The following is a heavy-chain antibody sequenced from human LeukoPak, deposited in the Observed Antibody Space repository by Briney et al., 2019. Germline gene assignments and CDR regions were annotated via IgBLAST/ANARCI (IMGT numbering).Heavy chain of an antibody. D-gene: IGHD3-10*01. CDR2: ISGSSNTM. CDR1: EFTFSSYY. Sequence: GGSLRLSCAAFEFTFSSYYMNWVRQAPGKGLEWISYISGSSNTMYYADSVKGRFFISRDNARNSLYLQINGLTVEDTAVYYCARDRVRGLRTGAFDIWGQGTVVTVPS. CDR3: ARDRVRGLRTGAFDI. J-gene: IGHJ3*02. V-gene: IGHV3-48*01.